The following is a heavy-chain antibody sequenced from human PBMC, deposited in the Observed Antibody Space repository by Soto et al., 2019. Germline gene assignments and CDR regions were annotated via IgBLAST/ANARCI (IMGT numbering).Heavy chain of an antibody. CDR3: ATDYAPAPLYFDY. D-gene: IGHD2-15*01. CDR2: FDPEDGEI. J-gene: IGHJ4*02. Sequence: ASVKVSCKVSGYTLTELSMHWVRQAPGKGLEWMGGFDPEDGEIIYAQRFQGRVTMTEDASTDTAYMELSSLRSEDTAVYYCATDYAPAPLYFDYWGQGTPVTVSS. CDR1: GYTLTELS. V-gene: IGHV1-24*01.